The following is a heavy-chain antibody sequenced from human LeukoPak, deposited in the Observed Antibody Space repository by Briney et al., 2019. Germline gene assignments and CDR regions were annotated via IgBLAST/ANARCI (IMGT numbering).Heavy chain of an antibody. V-gene: IGHV3-30*02. D-gene: IGHD6-25*01. CDR2: IRYDGSNK. CDR3: ARESEAAGTYYLDH. J-gene: IGHJ4*02. Sequence: PGGSLRLSCAASGFTFSSYGMHWVRQAPGKGLEWVAFIRYDGSNKYYADSVKGRFTISRDNAENTVYLQLNSLRVEDTAVYYCARESEAAGTYYLDHWGQGNLVTVSS. CDR1: GFTFSSYG.